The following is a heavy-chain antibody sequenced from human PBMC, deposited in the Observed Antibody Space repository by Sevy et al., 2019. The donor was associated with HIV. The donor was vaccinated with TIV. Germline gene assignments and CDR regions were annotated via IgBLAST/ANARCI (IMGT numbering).Heavy chain of an antibody. CDR1: GGSISSYY. V-gene: IGHV4-59*01. CDR2: IYYSGST. CDR3: ARGPGGIYYDSSGRKGAFDI. Sequence: SETLSLTCTVSGGSISSYYWSWIRQPPGKGLEWIGYIYYSGSTNYNPSLKSRVTISVDTSKNQFSRKLSSVTAADTAVYYCARGPGGIYYDSSGRKGAFDIWGQGTMVTVSS. J-gene: IGHJ3*02. D-gene: IGHD3-22*01.